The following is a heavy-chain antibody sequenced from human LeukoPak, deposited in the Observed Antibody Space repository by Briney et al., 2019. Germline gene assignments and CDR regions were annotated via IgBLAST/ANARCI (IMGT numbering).Heavy chain of an antibody. V-gene: IGHV3-23*01. J-gene: IGHJ5*02. D-gene: IGHD2-21*01. CDR2: ISGSGGST. CDR1: GFTFSSYT. CDR3: AKERAYCGGDCPNWFDP. Sequence: GGSLRLSCVAPGFTFSSYTMTWVRQAPGKGLEWVSAISGSGGSTYYADSVKGRFTISRDNSKNTLYLQMNSLRAEDTAVYYCAKERAYCGGDCPNWFDPWGQGTLVTVSS.